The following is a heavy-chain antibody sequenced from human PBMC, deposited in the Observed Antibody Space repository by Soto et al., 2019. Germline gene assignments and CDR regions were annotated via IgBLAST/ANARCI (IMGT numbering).Heavy chain of an antibody. CDR2: ISSSGSTI. CDR3: ARDERGSGKGGMDV. CDR1: GFTFSSYE. J-gene: IGHJ6*02. Sequence: PGGSLRLSCAASGFTFSSYEMNWVRQAPGKGLEWVSYISSSGSTIYYADSVKGRFTISRDNAKNSLYLQMNSLRAEDTAVYYCARDERGSGKGGMDVWGQGTTVTVSS. V-gene: IGHV3-48*03. D-gene: IGHD3-10*01.